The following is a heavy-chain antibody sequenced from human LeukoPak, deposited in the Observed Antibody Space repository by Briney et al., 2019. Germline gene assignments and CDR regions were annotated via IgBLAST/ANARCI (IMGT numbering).Heavy chain of an antibody. CDR3: ARVWEQWLVAFDI. D-gene: IGHD6-19*01. V-gene: IGHV1-18*04. CDR1: GYTFTGYY. Sequence: ASVKVSCKASGYTFTGYYMHWVRQAPGQGLEWMGWISAYNGNTNYAQKLQGRVTMTTDTSTSTACMELRSLRSDDTAVYYCARVWEQWLVAFDIWGQGTMVTVSS. J-gene: IGHJ3*02. CDR2: ISAYNGNT.